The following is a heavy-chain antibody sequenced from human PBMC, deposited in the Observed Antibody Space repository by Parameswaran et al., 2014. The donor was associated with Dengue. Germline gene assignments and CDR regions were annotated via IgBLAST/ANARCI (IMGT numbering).Heavy chain of an antibody. J-gene: IGHJ4*02. V-gene: IGHV1-69-2*01. Sequence: WVRQAPGQGLEWMGRVDPEDGETIYAEKFQGRVTITADTSTDTAYMELSSLRSEDTAVYYCATAVLKLELLPFDYWGQGTLVTVSS. CDR2: VDPEDGET. D-gene: IGHD1-7*01. CDR3: ATAVLKLELLPFDY.